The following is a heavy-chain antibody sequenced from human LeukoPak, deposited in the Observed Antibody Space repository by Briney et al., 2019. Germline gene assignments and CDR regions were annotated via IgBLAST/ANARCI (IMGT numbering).Heavy chain of an antibody. V-gene: IGHV3-23*01. D-gene: IGHD7-27*01. Sequence: GGSLRLSCAASGFTFSSYTMSWVRQAPGKGLKWVSTITTGGPNTYYADSVKGRFTVSRDDSKNTLYLQMNSLRAEDTAVYYCAKDGGLWVSAHWGDSWGRGTLVTVSS. CDR2: ITTGGPNT. CDR3: AKDGGLWVSAHWGDS. J-gene: IGHJ4*02. CDR1: GFTFSSYT.